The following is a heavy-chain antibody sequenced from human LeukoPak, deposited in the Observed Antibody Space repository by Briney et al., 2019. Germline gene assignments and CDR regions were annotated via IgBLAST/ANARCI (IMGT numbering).Heavy chain of an antibody. V-gene: IGHV3-21*04. CDR1: GFTLSSYS. D-gene: IGHD3-10*01. J-gene: IGHJ3*01. CDR3: AKHPTMVRGVDDGLDL. CDR2: ISSSSSYI. Sequence: GGSLRLSCAASGFTLSSYSMNWVRQAPGKGLVWVSSISSSSSYIYYADSVKGRFTISRDNSGTTLYLPMNSLRVEDTAEYYCAKHPTMVRGVDDGLDLWGQGTMVIISS.